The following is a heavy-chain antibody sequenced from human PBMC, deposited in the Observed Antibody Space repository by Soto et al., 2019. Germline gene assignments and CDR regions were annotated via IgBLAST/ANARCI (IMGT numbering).Heavy chain of an antibody. CDR3: ARDQLVSAAGTYYYYGVDV. Sequence: PSETLSLTCTVSGGSISRYYWSWIRQPPGKGLEWIGYISYSGSTNYNPSLKSRVTISVDTSKKQFTLNLSSVTSADTAVYYCARDQLVSAAGTYYYYGVDVWGQGTTVTVSS. J-gene: IGHJ6*02. V-gene: IGHV4-59*01. D-gene: IGHD6-13*01. CDR1: GGSISRYY. CDR2: ISYSGST.